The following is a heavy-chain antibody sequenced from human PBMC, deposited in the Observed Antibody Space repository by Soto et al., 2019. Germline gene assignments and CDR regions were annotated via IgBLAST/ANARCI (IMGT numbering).Heavy chain of an antibody. Sequence: EVQLVESGGGLVQAGGSLRLSCAASGFTFRSYWMHWVRQVPGKGLVWVARISSDGSNINYADSVKGRFTISRENDKNTLHLQMNSLRAEDTAVYYCARDRLVFVDFGGMDDWGQGTTVTVSS. CDR1: GFTFRSYW. J-gene: IGHJ6*02. V-gene: IGHV3-74*01. CDR3: ARDRLVFVDFGGMDD. CDR2: ISSDGSNI. D-gene: IGHD3-10*02.